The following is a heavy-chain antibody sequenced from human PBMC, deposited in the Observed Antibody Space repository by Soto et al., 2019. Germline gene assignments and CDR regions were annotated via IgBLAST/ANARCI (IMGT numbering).Heavy chain of an antibody. J-gene: IGHJ5*02. D-gene: IGHD2-21*02. CDR1: GDTFSSYA. V-gene: IGHV1-69*13. CDR2: IIPIFGTA. Sequence: SVKVSCKASGDTFSSYAISWVRQAPGQGLEWMGGIIPIFGTANYAQKFQGRVTITADESTSTAYMELSSLRSEDTAVYYCARDFPVVTGQRNWFDPWGQGTLVTVS. CDR3: ARDFPVVTGQRNWFDP.